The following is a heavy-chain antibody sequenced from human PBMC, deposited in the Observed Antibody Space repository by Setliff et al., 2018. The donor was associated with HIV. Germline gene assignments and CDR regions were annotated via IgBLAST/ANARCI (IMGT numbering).Heavy chain of an antibody. Sequence: GGSLRLSCAASGFNFKTYGMNWVRQVPGKGLEWVSYISSSSSSIYYGDSVKGRFTISRDNARNLVYLQMNSLKGDDTAVYYCARDVAVAATEFWGQGIQVTVSS. J-gene: IGHJ4*02. CDR1: GFNFKTYG. CDR2: ISSSSSSI. D-gene: IGHD6-19*01. CDR3: ARDVAVAATEF. V-gene: IGHV3-48*04.